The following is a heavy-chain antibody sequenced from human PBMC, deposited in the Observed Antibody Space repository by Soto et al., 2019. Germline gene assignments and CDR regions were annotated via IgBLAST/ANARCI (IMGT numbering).Heavy chain of an antibody. V-gene: IGHV1-2*02. Sequence: VASVKVSCKASGYTFTGYYMHWVRQAPGQGLEWMGWINPNSGGTNYAQKFQGRVTMTRDTSISTAYMELSRLRSDDTAVYYCARDWYGYSGYDYHPSFDYWGQGTLFTVSS. D-gene: IGHD5-12*01. CDR1: GYTFTGYY. CDR3: ARDWYGYSGYDYHPSFDY. CDR2: INPNSGGT. J-gene: IGHJ4*02.